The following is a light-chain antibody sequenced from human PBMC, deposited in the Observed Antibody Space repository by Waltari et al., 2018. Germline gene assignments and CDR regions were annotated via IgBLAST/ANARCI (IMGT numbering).Light chain of an antibody. Sequence: DVGLTQSPLPLPVTHGEPASISCRSTQSLVYSYGYNYLDWYQQKPGQSPQLLIYLGSRRVSGVPDRFSGSGSGTDFTLKISRVEAEDVGVYYCMQGQQTFPTFGQGTKVEIK. CDR2: LGS. CDR1: QSLVYSYGYNY. V-gene: IGKV2-28*01. J-gene: IGKJ1*01. CDR3: MQGQQTFPT.